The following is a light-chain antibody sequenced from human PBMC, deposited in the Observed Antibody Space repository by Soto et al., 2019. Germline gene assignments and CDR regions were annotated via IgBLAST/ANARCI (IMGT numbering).Light chain of an antibody. CDR1: SSDVGSYNL. CDR3: CSYAGSSTRWV. J-gene: IGLJ1*01. CDR2: EGS. V-gene: IGLV2-23*01. Sequence: QSALTQPASVSGSPGQSITISCTGTSSDVGSYNLVSWYQQHPGKAPKLMIYEGSKRPSGVSNRFSGSKSGNTASLTISGLQAEDEADYYSCSYAGSSTRWVFGTVTKLTVL.